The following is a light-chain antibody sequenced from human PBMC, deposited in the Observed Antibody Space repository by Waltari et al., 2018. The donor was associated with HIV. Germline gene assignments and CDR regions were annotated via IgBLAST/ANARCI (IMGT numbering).Light chain of an antibody. J-gene: IGKJ2*01. CDR2: EAA. CDR3: QQYDDGPRGIT. CDR1: QSISAK. V-gene: IGKV3-15*01. Sequence: EIVMTQSPPTLSVSPGQRVTLSCRASQSISAKVAWYQQRPGQAPRLLIYEAANRPTGMPARCSGSGSGTEFTLTISGLQSEDFATYFCQQYDDGPRGITFGQGTMLEIK.